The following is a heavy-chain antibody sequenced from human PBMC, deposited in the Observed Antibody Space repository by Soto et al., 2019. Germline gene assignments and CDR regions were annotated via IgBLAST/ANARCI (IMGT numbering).Heavy chain of an antibody. Sequence: GGSLRLSCAASGFTFSSYWMSWVRQAPGKGLEWVANIKQDESEKYYVDSVKGRFTISRDNAKKSLYLQMNSLRSEDTVVYYCAREVEWLLHYYFGMDVWSKGTTVPVSS. CDR1: GFTFSSYW. D-gene: IGHD3-3*01. J-gene: IGHJ6*04. CDR3: AREVEWLLHYYFGMDV. CDR2: IKQDESEK. V-gene: IGHV3-7*01.